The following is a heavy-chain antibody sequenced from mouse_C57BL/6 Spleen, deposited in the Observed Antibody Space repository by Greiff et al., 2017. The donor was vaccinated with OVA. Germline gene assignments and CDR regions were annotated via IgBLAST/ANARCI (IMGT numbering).Heavy chain of an antibody. D-gene: IGHD2-3*01. J-gene: IGHJ1*03. CDR1: GYAFSSYW. CDR2: IYPGDGDT. Sequence: VKLQESGAELVKPGASVKISCKASGYAFSSYWMNWVKQRPGKGLEWIGQIYPGDGDTNYNGKFKGKATLTADKSSSTAYMQLSSLTSEDSAVYFCASSGYSWYFDVWGTGTTVTVSS. CDR3: ASSGYSWYFDV. V-gene: IGHV1-80*01.